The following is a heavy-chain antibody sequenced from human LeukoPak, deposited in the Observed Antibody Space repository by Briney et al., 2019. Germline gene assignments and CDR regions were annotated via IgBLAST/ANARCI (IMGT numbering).Heavy chain of an antibody. CDR3: ARDRDSSSWGFFDY. CDR2: ISGSGGTT. V-gene: IGHV3-23*01. D-gene: IGHD6-13*01. Sequence: PGGSLRLSCTASGFTFSTYAMSWVRQAPGKGLEWVSGISGSGGTTYYADSVKGRFTISRDNSKNTLYLQMNSLRVEDTAVYYCARDRDSSSWGFFDYWGQGTLVTVSS. J-gene: IGHJ4*02. CDR1: GFTFSTYA.